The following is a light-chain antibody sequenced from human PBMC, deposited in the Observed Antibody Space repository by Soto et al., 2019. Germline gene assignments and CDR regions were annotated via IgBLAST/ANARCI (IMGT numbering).Light chain of an antibody. V-gene: IGLV2-11*01. J-gene: IGLJ1*01. Sequence: QSFLTQPRSVSGSPGRSVTIACTGTSSDVGRYGYVSWYQQHPGKAPKLIIYDVTERPAGVPDRFSGSKSGNTASLTISGLQAEDEADYSCCSFAGSFSYVFGGGTKVTVL. CDR2: DVT. CDR3: CSFAGSFSYV. CDR1: SSDVGRYGY.